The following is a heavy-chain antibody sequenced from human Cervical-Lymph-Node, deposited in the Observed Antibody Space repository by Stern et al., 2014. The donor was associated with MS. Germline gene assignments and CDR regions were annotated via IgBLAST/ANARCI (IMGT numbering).Heavy chain of an antibody. Sequence: VQLVESGGGVVQPGRSLRLSCAASGFTFSSYGMHWVRQAPGKGLEWVAVIWYDGSNKYYADSVKGRFTISRDNSKNTLYLQMNSLRAEDTAVYYCARSSAPHDYGDYYGMDVWGQGTTVTVSS. D-gene: IGHD4-17*01. CDR3: ARSSAPHDYGDYYGMDV. CDR1: GFTFSSYG. CDR2: IWYDGSNK. V-gene: IGHV3-33*01. J-gene: IGHJ6*02.